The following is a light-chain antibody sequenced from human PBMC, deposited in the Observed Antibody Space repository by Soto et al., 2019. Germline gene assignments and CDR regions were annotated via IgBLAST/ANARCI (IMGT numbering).Light chain of an antibody. CDR3: QSYDSSLSGDV. J-gene: IGLJ1*01. Sequence: QSVLTQPPSVSGAPGQRVTISCTGSSSNIGAGYDVHWYQQLPGTAPKLLIYGNSNRPSGVPDRFSGSKSGTSASLAITGLRAEDEADYYCQSYDSSLSGDVFGTGTKLTV. CDR2: GNS. CDR1: SSNIGAGYD. V-gene: IGLV1-40*01.